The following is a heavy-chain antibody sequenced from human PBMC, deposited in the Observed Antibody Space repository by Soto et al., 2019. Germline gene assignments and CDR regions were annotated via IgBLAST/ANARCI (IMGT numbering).Heavy chain of an antibody. V-gene: IGHV4-59*01. CDR2: IYYSGST. D-gene: IGHD6-19*01. CDR1: GGSISSYY. CDR3: ARGKYSSGWYWYFDY. Sequence: KSSETLSLTCAVSGGSISSYYWSWIRQPPGKGLEWIGYIYYSGSTNYNTSLKSRVTISVDTSKNQCSLKLSSVTAADTAVYYCARGKYSSGWYWYFDYWGQGTLVTVSS. J-gene: IGHJ4*02.